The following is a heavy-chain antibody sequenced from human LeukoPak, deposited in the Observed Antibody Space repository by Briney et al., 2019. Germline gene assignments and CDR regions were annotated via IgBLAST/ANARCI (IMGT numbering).Heavy chain of an antibody. J-gene: IGHJ4*02. V-gene: IGHV3-23*01. CDR2: ISGSGVST. Sequence: GGSLRLSCAASGFTFSSYAMSWVRQAPGKGLEWVSAISGSGVSTYYAPSVKGRFTISRDNSKNTLYLQMSSLRVEDTALYYCAKEGVVVTATRYYDFWGQGTLVTVSS. CDR1: GFTFSSYA. D-gene: IGHD2-15*01. CDR3: AKEGVVVTATRYYDF.